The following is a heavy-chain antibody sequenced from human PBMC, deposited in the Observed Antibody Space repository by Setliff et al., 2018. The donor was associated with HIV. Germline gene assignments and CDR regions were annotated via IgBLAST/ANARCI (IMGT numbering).Heavy chain of an antibody. CDR3: ARDGVCSGGSCYPAGLLDY. V-gene: IGHV1-18*01. Sequence: ASVKVSCKASGYTFTSNGISWVRQAPGQGLEWMGWISAYNGNTNYAQKLQGRVTMTTDTSTSTAYMEPRSLRSDDTAVYYCARDGVCSGGSCYPAGLLDYWGQGTLVTVSS. D-gene: IGHD2-15*01. CDR1: GYTFTSNG. J-gene: IGHJ4*02. CDR2: ISAYNGNT.